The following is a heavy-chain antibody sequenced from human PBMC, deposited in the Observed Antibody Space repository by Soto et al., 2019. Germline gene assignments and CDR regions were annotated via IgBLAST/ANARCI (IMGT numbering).Heavy chain of an antibody. CDR1: GYTLTELS. J-gene: IGHJ5*02. D-gene: IGHD1-26*01. CDR2: FDPEDGET. CDR3: ATTSVSGSYSRGNWFDP. Sequence: ASVKVSCKVSGYTLTELSMHWVRQAPGKGLEWMGGFDPEDGETIYAQKFQGRVTMTEDTSTDTAYMELSSLRSEDTAVYYCATTSVSGSYSRGNWFDPWGQGTLVTVSS. V-gene: IGHV1-24*01.